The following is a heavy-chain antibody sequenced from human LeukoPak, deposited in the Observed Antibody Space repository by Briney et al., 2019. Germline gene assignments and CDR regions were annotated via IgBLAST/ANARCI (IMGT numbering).Heavy chain of an antibody. CDR3: ARAHLGGMGDAFDI. Sequence: PGGSLRLSCAASGFTVSSNYMSWVRQAPGKGLEWVSVIYSGGSTYYADSVKGRFTISRDNSKNTLYLQMNSLRAEDTAVYYCARAHLGGMGDAFDIWGQGTMVTVSS. CDR1: GFTVSSNY. V-gene: IGHV3-53*01. J-gene: IGHJ3*02. CDR2: IYSGGST. D-gene: IGHD3-16*01.